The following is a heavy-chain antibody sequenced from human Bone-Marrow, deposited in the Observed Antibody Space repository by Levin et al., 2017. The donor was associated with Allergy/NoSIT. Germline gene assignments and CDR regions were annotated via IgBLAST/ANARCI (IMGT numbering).Heavy chain of an antibody. CDR2: TYYRSKWYN. D-gene: IGHD6-6*01. J-gene: IGHJ6*02. V-gene: IGHV6-1*01. CDR3: ARVLGSSSEMYYYCYGMDG. Sequence: SQTLSLTCAISGDSVSSNSAAWNWIRQSPSRGLEWLGRTYYRSKWYNDYAVSVKSRITINPDTSKNQFSLQLNSVTPEDTAVYYCARVLGSSSEMYYYCYGMDGWGQGTTVTVSS. CDR1: GDSVSSNSAA.